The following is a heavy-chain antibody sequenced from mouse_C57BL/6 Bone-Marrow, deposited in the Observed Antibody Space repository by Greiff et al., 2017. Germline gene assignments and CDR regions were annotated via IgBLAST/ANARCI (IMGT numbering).Heavy chain of an antibody. CDR3: ARPYYSNDWYFDV. J-gene: IGHJ1*03. Sequence: QVHVKQPGAELVKPGASVTMSCKASGYTFTSYWITWVKQRPGQGLEWIGDIYPGSGSTNYNEKFKSKAKLTVDTSSSTAYMQLSSLTSEDSAVYYCARPYYSNDWYFDVWGTGTTVTVSS. CDR2: IYPGSGST. V-gene: IGHV1-55*01. CDR1: GYTFTSYW. D-gene: IGHD2-5*01.